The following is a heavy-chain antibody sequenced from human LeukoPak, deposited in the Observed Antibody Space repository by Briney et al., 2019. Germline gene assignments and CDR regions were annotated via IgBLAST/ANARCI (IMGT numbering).Heavy chain of an antibody. D-gene: IGHD5-18*01. CDR2: IYYSGST. J-gene: IGHJ2*01. CDR3: ARQWIQLWSTSRAHWYFDL. V-gene: IGHV4-39*01. CDR1: GGSISSSSYY. Sequence: PSETLSLTCTVSGGSISSSSYYWGWIRQPPGKGLEWIGSIYYSGSTYYNPSLKSRVTISVDTSKNQFSLKLSSVTAADTAVYYWARQWIQLWSTSRAHWYFDLWGRGTLVTVSS.